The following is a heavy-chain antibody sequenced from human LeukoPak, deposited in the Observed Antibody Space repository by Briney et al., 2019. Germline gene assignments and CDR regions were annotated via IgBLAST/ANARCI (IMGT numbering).Heavy chain of an antibody. CDR1: GGSISSGSYY. D-gene: IGHD5-12*01. Sequence: SETLSLTCTVSGGSISSGSYYWSWIRQPAGKGLEWIGRMYTSGSTNYNPSLKSRVTISVDTSKNQFSLKLSSVTAADTAVYYCARAERVATIDYWGQGTLVTVSS. CDR2: MYTSGST. J-gene: IGHJ4*02. V-gene: IGHV4-61*02. CDR3: ARAERVATIDY.